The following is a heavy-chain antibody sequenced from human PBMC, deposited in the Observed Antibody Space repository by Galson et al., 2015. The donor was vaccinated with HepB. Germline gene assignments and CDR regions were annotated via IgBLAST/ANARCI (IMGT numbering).Heavy chain of an antibody. CDR2: ISADNGNT. CDR3: GRDQGRWFGEGLLDF. Sequence: SVKVSCKASGYTFSVYGISWVRQAPGQGLEWMGWISADNGNTKNAQKVQGRVTMTTDTSTSTAYMELRSLRSDDTAIYYCGRDQGRWFGEGLLDFWGQGTLVTVSS. V-gene: IGHV1-18*01. J-gene: IGHJ4*02. D-gene: IGHD3-10*01. CDR1: GYTFSVYG.